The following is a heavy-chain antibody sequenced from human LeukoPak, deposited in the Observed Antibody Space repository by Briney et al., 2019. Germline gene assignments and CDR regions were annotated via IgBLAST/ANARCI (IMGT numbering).Heavy chain of an antibody. V-gene: IGHV4-4*07. Sequence: TSETLSLTCTVSGGSINNYYWSWIRQPAGKGLEWIGRIYTSGSTNYNPSPKSRVTMSVDTSKNQFSLKVSSVTAADTAVYYCARAYSSSSPIDYWGQGTLVTVSS. D-gene: IGHD6-6*01. CDR2: IYTSGST. J-gene: IGHJ4*02. CDR1: GGSINNYY. CDR3: ARAYSSSSPIDY.